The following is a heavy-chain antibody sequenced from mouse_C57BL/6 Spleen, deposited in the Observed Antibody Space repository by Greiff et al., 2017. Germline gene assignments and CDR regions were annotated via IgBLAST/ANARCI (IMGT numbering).Heavy chain of an antibody. CDR1: GFSLTSYG. Sequence: VKLQQSGPGLVQPSQSLSITCTVSGFSLTSYGVHWVRQSPGKGLEWLGVIWSGGSTDYNAAFISRLSISKDNSKSQVFFKMNSLQADDTAIYYCARRITAGGYFDVWGTGTTVTVSS. CDR2: IWSGGST. D-gene: IGHD2-4*01. CDR3: ARRITAGGYFDV. V-gene: IGHV2-2*01. J-gene: IGHJ1*03.